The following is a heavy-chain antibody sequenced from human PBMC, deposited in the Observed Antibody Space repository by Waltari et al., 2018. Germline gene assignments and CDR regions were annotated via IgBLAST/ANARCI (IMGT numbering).Heavy chain of an antibody. CDR1: GFTFSSYA. D-gene: IGHD2-15*01. Sequence: QVQLVESGGVVVQPGRSLRLPCAASGFTFSSYAMHWVRQAPGKGLEWVAVRSYDGSKKYYADSVKGRFTISIDNSKNTLYLQMNSLRAEDTALYYCAKDDGGIGGYSYNWRLLGLDYWGQGTLVTVSS. CDR3: AKDDGGIGGYSYNWRLLGLDY. J-gene: IGHJ4*02. CDR2: RSYDGSKK. V-gene: IGHV3-30*01.